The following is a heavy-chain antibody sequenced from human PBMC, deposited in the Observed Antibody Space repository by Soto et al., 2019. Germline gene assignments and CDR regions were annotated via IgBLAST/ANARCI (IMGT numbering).Heavy chain of an antibody. V-gene: IGHV3-23*01. CDR1: GFTFSSYA. CDR3: ARDHRFLEDRWFDP. CDR2: ISGSGGST. D-gene: IGHD3-3*01. Sequence: GGSLRLSCAASGFTFSSYAMSWVRQAPGKGLEWVSAISGSGGSTYYADSVKGRFTISRDNSKNTLYLQMNSLRAEDTAVYYCARDHRFLEDRWFDPWGQGTLVTVSS. J-gene: IGHJ5*02.